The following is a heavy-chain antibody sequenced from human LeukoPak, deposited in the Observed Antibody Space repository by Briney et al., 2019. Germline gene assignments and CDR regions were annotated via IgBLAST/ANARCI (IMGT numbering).Heavy chain of an antibody. J-gene: IGHJ3*02. V-gene: IGHV3-11*06. CDR2: ISSSGSNT. D-gene: IGHD1-14*01. Sequence: GGSLRLSCAASGFTFSDHYMSWIRQAPGRGLEWVSYISSSGSNTDYADSVKGRFTTSRDNAKNSLYLQMNSLRAEDTAVYYCASFVARNAFDIWGQGTMVTVSS. CDR3: ASFVARNAFDI. CDR1: GFTFSDHY.